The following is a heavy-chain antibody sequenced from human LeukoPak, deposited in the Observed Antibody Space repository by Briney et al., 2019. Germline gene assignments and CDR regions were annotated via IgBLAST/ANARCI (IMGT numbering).Heavy chain of an antibody. V-gene: IGHV3-23*01. CDR2: ISGSGGST. Sequence: GGSLRLSCAASGFTFSSYGMSWVRQAPGKGLEWVSSISGSGGSTYYADSVKGRFTISRDNSKNTLYLQMNSLRAEDTAVYYCAKDAVESVVVVAAALHWGQGTLVTVSS. J-gene: IGHJ4*02. CDR3: AKDAVESVVVVAAALH. CDR1: GFTFSSYG. D-gene: IGHD2-15*01.